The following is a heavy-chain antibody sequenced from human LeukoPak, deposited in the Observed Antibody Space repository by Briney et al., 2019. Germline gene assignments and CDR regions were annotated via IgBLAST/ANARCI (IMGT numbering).Heavy chain of an antibody. CDR1: GYTFPSYD. J-gene: IGHJ4*02. V-gene: IGHV1-8*03. D-gene: IGHD3-22*01. Sequence: ASVKVSCKASGYTFPSYDIHWVRQATGQGLEWMGWMNPNSGNTGYAQKFQGRVTITRNTSISTAYMELSSLRSEDTAVYYCARTSYDSSAHRSDYWGQGPLVTVSS. CDR3: ARTSYDSSAHRSDY. CDR2: MNPNSGNT.